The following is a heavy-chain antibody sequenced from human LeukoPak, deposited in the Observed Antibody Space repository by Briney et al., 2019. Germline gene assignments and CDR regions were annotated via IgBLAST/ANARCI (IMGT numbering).Heavy chain of an antibody. D-gene: IGHD2-2*01. CDR1: GFTFSRYD. CDR2: ISTAGDT. V-gene: IGHV3-13*01. Sequence: PGGSLRLSCAASGFTFSRYDMHWVRQGTGNGLEWVSAISTAGDTYYAGSVKGRFTISRENAKNSLYLQMNSLRAEDTAVYYCARQTSMPGDAFDIWGQGTMVTVSS. J-gene: IGHJ3*02. CDR3: ARQTSMPGDAFDI.